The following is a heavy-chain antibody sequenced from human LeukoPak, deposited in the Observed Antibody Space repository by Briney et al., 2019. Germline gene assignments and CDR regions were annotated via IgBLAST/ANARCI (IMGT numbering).Heavy chain of an antibody. V-gene: IGHV3-48*04. D-gene: IGHD5-24*01. J-gene: IGHJ3*02. CDR2: ISSSGSTI. Sequence: GGSLRLSCAASGFSFSTLSMNWVRQAPGKGLEWVSYISSSGSTIYYADSVKGRFTISRDNAKNSLYLQMNSLRAEDTAVYYCARDGYNSGAFDIWGQGIMVTVSS. CDR1: GFSFSTLS. CDR3: ARDGYNSGAFDI.